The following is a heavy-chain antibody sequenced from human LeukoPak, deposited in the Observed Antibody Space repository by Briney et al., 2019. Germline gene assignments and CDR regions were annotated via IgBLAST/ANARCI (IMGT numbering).Heavy chain of an antibody. CDR1: GFTFSSYG. V-gene: IGHV3-23*01. Sequence: GGTLRLSCAASGFTFSSYGMSWVRQAPGEGLEWVSAISYSGGSTYYADSVKGRFTISRDNSKNTLYLQMNRLRAEDTSVYYCAKRISSGWSYYFDYWGQGTLVTVSS. CDR3: AKRISSGWSYYFDY. D-gene: IGHD6-19*01. CDR2: ISYSGGST. J-gene: IGHJ4*02.